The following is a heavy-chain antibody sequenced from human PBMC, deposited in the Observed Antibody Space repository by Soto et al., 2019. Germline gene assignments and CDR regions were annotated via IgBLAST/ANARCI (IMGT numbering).Heavy chain of an antibody. Sequence: QVQLVQSGAEVKKPGASVKVSCKASGYTFTSYYMHWVRQAPGQGLEWMGIINPSGGSTSYAQKFQGSVTMTRATSTSTVYMELSSLRSEDTAVYYCASRRDGYKWGAFDIRGQGTMVTVSS. J-gene: IGHJ3*02. V-gene: IGHV1-46*01. CDR2: INPSGGST. D-gene: IGHD5-12*01. CDR1: GYTFTSYY. CDR3: ASRRDGYKWGAFDI.